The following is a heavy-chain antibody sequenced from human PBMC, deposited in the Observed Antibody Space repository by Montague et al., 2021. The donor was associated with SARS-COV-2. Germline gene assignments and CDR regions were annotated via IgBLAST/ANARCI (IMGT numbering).Heavy chain of an antibody. Sequence: SETLSLTCAVYGGSFSGNYWSWIRKRPGKGLEWIGEINHYGSTNYNPSLKSRVTMSVDTYKNQFSLKLSSVTAADTAVYYCARGLPVTTLFYYFGMDVWGQGTTVTVSS. V-gene: IGHV4-34*01. J-gene: IGHJ6*02. CDR1: GGSFSGNY. CDR3: ARGLPVTTLFYYFGMDV. CDR2: INHYGST. D-gene: IGHD4-11*01.